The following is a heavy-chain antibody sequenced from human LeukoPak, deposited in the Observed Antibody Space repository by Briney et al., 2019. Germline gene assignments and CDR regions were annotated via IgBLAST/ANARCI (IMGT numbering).Heavy chain of an antibody. Sequence: PGGSLRLSCATSGFTVSSRYMSWIRQAPGKGLEWAAVLRKVGTTFYTDSVKGRFTISRDTSKNTLNLQMNSLRAEDTAVYYCAREGEKGDGYNHGLDYWGQGTLVTVSS. CDR1: GFTVSSRY. CDR3: AREGEKGDGYNHGLDY. J-gene: IGHJ4*02. CDR2: LRKVGTT. D-gene: IGHD5-24*01. V-gene: IGHV3-53*01.